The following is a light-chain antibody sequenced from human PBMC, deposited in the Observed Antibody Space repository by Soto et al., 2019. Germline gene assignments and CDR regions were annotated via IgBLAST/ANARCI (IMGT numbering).Light chain of an antibody. J-gene: IGLJ3*02. CDR2: DVS. CDR3: CSYAGSGKVV. CDR1: SSDIGSYNL. V-gene: IGLV2-23*02. Sequence: QSALTQPASVSGSLGQSISISCTGTSSDIGSYNLVSWYQQYPGKAPKLMILDVSERPSGVSNRFSGSKSGDTASLTISGLQAEDEDDYYCCSYAGSGKVVFGGGTKLTVL.